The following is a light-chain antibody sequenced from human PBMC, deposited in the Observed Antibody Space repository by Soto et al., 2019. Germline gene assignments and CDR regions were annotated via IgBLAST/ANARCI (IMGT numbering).Light chain of an antibody. CDR2: EVS. V-gene: IGLV2-18*02. CDR3: NSYTSSNNYV. CDR1: SSDVGSYNR. J-gene: IGLJ1*01. Sequence: QSALTQPPSVSGSPGQSVTISCTGTSSDVGSYNRVSWYQQPLGTAPKLMIYEVSNRPSGVPDRFSGSKSGNTASLTISGLQAEDEADYYCNSYTSSNNYVFGTGTKLTVL.